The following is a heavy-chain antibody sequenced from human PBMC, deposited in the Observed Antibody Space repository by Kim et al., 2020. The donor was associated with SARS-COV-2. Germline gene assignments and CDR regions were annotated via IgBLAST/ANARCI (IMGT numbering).Heavy chain of an antibody. V-gene: IGHV3-21*01. D-gene: IGHD2-2*01. CDR3: ARPALYCSSTSCYLDY. CDR2: ISSSSSYI. J-gene: IGHJ4*02. Sequence: GGSLRLSCAASGFTFSSYSMNWVRQAPGKGLEWVSSISSSSSYIYYADSVKGRFTISRDNAKNSLYLQMNSLRAEDTAVYYCARPALYCSSTSCYLDYWGQGTLVTVSS. CDR1: GFTFSSYS.